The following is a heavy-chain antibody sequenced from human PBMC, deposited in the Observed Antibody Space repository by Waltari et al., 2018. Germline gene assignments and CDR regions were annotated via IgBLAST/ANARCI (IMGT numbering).Heavy chain of an antibody. D-gene: IGHD3-10*01. Sequence: QVQLVESGGGVVQPGRSLRLSCAASGFTFSRYGMQWVREATGKGLEWVAVIWYDGSNKYYADSVKGRFTISRDNSKNTLYLQMNSLRAEDTAVYYCARSHRTGLLPHYFDYWGQGTLVTVSS. V-gene: IGHV3-33*01. CDR1: GFTFSRYG. CDR3: ARSHRTGLLPHYFDY. J-gene: IGHJ4*02. CDR2: IWYDGSNK.